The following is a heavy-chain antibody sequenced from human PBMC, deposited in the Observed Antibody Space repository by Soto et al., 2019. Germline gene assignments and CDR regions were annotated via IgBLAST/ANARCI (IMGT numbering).Heavy chain of an antibody. CDR2: IYPGDSDT. J-gene: IGHJ3*02. V-gene: IGHV5-51*01. CDR1: GYSFTSYW. CDR3: ASQGANAFDI. Sequence: PGESLKISCKESGYSFTSYWIGWVRQMPGKGLEWMGVIYPGDSDTRYSPSTQGQVTISADKSINTAYLQWSSLKASDTAMYYCASQGANAFDIRGQRTMDTVSS.